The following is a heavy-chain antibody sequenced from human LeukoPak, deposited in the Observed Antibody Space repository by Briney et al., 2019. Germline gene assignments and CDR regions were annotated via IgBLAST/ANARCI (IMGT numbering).Heavy chain of an antibody. CDR2: INHSGST. Sequence: SETLSLTCAVYGGSFSGYYWSWIRQPPGKGLGWIGEINHSGSTNYNPSLKSRVTISVDTSKNQFSLKLSSVTAADTAVYYCARGRGYSYGYGIDYWGQGTLVTVSS. V-gene: IGHV4-34*01. CDR1: GGSFSGYY. J-gene: IGHJ4*02. CDR3: ARGRGYSYGYGIDY. D-gene: IGHD5-18*01.